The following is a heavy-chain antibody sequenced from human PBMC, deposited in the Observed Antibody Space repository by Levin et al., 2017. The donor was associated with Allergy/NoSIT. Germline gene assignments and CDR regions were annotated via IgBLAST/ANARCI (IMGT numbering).Heavy chain of an antibody. J-gene: IGHJ4*02. CDR1: GFTSSGSA. Sequence: GESLKISCAASGFTSSGSAMHWVRQASGKGLEWIGRIRSKAKNYATEYAASVKGRFAIPRDDSKNTAYLQMNSLKTEDTAVYYCTRRDDSIVADFDYWGQGTLVTVSS. CDR2: IRSKAKNYAT. D-gene: IGHD3-3*02. V-gene: IGHV3-73*01. CDR3: TRRDDSIVADFDY.